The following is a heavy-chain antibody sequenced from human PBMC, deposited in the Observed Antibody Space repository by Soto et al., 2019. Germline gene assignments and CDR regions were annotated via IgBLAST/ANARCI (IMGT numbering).Heavy chain of an antibody. D-gene: IGHD6-13*01. CDR2: ISAGGEST. Sequence: EVQLLESGGTLIQPGGSLRLSCAASGFTFTSYAMNWVRQGPGKGLEWVSAISAGGESTYYADSVTGQFTISRDNSKNTLYLQMNSLRVEDTAVYYCAKDRDSSTWGTIFDSWGQGTLVTVSS. V-gene: IGHV3-23*01. J-gene: IGHJ4*02. CDR3: AKDRDSSTWGTIFDS. CDR1: GFTFTSYA.